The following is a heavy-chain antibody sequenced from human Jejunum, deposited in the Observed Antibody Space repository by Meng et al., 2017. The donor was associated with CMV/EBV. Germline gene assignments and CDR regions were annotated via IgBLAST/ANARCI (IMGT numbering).Heavy chain of an antibody. J-gene: IGHJ6*02. CDR1: GFTFTTYW. Sequence: GFTFTTYWRAWVRQAPGKGLEWVANISQDGHEKYYLGSVQGRFTVSRDNPKNSLYLDMNSLGAEDTAIYYCARISKYSYGVYGMDVWGQGTTVTVSS. V-gene: IGHV3-7*01. CDR3: ARISKYSYGVYGMDV. CDR2: ISQDGHEK. D-gene: IGHD5-18*01.